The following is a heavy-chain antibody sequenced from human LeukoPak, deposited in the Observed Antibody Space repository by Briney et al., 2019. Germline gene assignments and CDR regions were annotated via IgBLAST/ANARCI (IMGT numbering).Heavy chain of an antibody. CDR3: TRYGDYPFDY. J-gene: IGHJ4*02. Sequence: GGSLRLSCAASGFTFSDSGMHWVRQATGKGLEWVGRIRSKANSYATAYAASVKGRFTISRDDSKNTAYLQMNSLKTEDTAVYYCTRYGDYPFDYWGQGTLVTVSS. D-gene: IGHD2-21*01. V-gene: IGHV3-73*01. CDR1: GFTFSDSG. CDR2: IRSKANSYAT.